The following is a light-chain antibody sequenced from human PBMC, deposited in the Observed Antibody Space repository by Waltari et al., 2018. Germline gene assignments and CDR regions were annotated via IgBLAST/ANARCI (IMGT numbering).Light chain of an antibody. Sequence: DIQMTQSPSTLSASVGARVTITCRASQSISSWLAWYQQKPGKAPKLLIYKASSLESGVPSRFSGSGSGTEFTLTISSLQPDDFATYYCQQYNSFCTFGGGTKVEIK. V-gene: IGKV1-5*03. J-gene: IGKJ4*01. CDR3: QQYNSFCT. CDR1: QSISSW. CDR2: KAS.